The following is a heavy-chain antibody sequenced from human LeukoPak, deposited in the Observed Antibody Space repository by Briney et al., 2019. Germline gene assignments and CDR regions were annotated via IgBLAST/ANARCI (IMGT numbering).Heavy chain of an antibody. CDR1: GFTFSSYA. Sequence: GGSLRLSCAASGFTFSSYAMHWVRQAPGKGLEWVAVISYDGSNKYYADSVKGRFTISRDNSKNTLYLQMNSLRAEDTAVYYCARGRWLQHYYHYYGMDVWGQGTTVTVSS. V-gene: IGHV3-30-3*01. CDR3: ARGRWLQHYYHYYGMDV. CDR2: ISYDGSNK. D-gene: IGHD5-24*01. J-gene: IGHJ6*02.